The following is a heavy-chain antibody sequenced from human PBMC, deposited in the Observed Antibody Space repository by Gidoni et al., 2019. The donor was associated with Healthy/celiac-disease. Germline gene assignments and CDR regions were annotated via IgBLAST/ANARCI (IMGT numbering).Heavy chain of an antibody. CDR1: GRSLSLGDYY. D-gene: IGHD3-3*01. J-gene: IGHJ4*02. CDR3: AREGAMYDFWSGPRDYFDY. CDR2: IYYRGST. V-gene: IGHV4-30-4*01. Sequence: QVQLQESGPGLVKPSPTLSLTCPVSGRSLSLGDYYWSWIRQPPGKGLEWIGYIYYRGSTYYNPSRKSRVTIAVDTSKNQFSLKLSSVTAADTAVYYCAREGAMYDFWSGPRDYFDYWGQGTLVTVSS.